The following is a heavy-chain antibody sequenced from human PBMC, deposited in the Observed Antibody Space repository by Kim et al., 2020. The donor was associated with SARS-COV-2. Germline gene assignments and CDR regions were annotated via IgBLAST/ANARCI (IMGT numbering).Heavy chain of an antibody. CDR1: GGSFSGYY. Sequence: SETLSLTCAVYGGSFSGYYWSWIRQPPGKGLEWIGEINHSGSTNYNPSLKSRVTISVDTSKNQFSLKLSSVTAADTAVYYCARDIYYYESSGYPNWGQGT. V-gene: IGHV4-34*01. D-gene: IGHD3-22*01. CDR3: ARDIYYYESSGYPN. J-gene: IGHJ4*02. CDR2: INHSGST.